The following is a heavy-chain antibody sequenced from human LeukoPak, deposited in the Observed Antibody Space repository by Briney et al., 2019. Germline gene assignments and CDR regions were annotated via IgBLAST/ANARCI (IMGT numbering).Heavy chain of an antibody. D-gene: IGHD2/OR15-2a*01. Sequence: GGSLRLSCAASGFTFSSYAMSWVRQAPGKGLEWVSAISGSGGSTYYADSVKGRFTISRDNSKNTLYLQMNSLRAEDTAKYYCAKSLLTTAAGTGRAFDIWGQGTMVTVSS. V-gene: IGHV3-23*01. CDR2: ISGSGGST. J-gene: IGHJ3*02. CDR3: AKSLLTTAAGTGRAFDI. CDR1: GFTFSSYA.